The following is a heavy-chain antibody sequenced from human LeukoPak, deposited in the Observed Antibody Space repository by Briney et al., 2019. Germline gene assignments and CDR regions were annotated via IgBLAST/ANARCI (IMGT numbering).Heavy chain of an antibody. CDR1: GDSVSTNSAT. CDR3: ARLVGASWFDS. J-gene: IGHJ5*01. D-gene: IGHD1-26*01. Sequence: SQTLSLTCAISGDSVSTNSATWTWLRQSPSRGLEWLGRTYYRSKWSSDYAVSMKSRITINPDTSKNQFSLQLNSVTPEDTAVYYCARLVGASWFDSWGQGTLVTVSS. V-gene: IGHV6-1*01. CDR2: TYYRSKWSS.